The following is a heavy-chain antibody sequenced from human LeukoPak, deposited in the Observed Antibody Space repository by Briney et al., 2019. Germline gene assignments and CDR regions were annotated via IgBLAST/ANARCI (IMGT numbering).Heavy chain of an antibody. Sequence: GGSLRLSCAASGFTFSSHWMHWVRHAPGMGLVWVARIIGDGTGRNYADSIEGRFTISRDNAKNMLYLQMDSLRVEDTGIYYCATGESAPRNDYWGQGTLVTVSS. J-gene: IGHJ4*02. CDR2: IIGDGTGR. V-gene: IGHV3-74*01. D-gene: IGHD6-25*01. CDR3: ATGESAPRNDY. CDR1: GFTFSSHW.